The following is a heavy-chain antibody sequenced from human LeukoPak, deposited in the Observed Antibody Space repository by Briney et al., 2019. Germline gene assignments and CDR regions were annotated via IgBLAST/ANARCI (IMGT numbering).Heavy chain of an antibody. V-gene: IGHV3-23*01. CDR3: ARDNYDSSTPYYFDY. D-gene: IGHD3-22*01. J-gene: IGHJ4*02. Sequence: GGSLRLSCAASGFTFSSYGMSWVRQAPGKGLEWVSSIGGRGGSAYYADSVKGRFTISRDNSKNTLYLRMNSLRAEDTAVYYCARDNYDSSTPYYFDYWGQGTLVTVSS. CDR2: IGGRGGSA. CDR1: GFTFSSYG.